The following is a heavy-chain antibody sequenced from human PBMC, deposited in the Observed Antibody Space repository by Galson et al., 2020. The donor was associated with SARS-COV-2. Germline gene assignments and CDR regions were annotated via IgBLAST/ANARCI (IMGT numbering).Heavy chain of an antibody. CDR1: GTSINSGSYS. CDR3: ARLHYGEYAPEAFDI. CDR2: ISHSGGT. Sequence: SETLSLTCAVSGTSINSGSYSWNWIRQTPGKGLEGMVYISHSGGTYYNPSLKRRVTISGDRSKNQFSLRLSSVTAADTAVYYCARLHYGEYAPEAFDIWGPGTRVTVAS. J-gene: IGHJ3*02. D-gene: IGHD4-17*01. V-gene: IGHV4-30-2*01.